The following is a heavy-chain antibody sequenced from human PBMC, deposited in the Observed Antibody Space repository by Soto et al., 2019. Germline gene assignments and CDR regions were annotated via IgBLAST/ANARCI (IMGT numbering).Heavy chain of an antibody. J-gene: IGHJ4*02. CDR3: ARVTGYCSGGSCQDLDY. CDR1: GFSFSGHY. V-gene: IGHV3-72*01. D-gene: IGHD2-15*01. Sequence: EVQLVESGGGLVQPGGSLRLSCAASGFSFSGHYMDWVRQAPGKGLEWVGRTKNKANNYTTEYAASAKGRFTISRDDSKNSLYLQMNSLKTEDTAVYYCARVTGYCSGGSCQDLDYWGRGTLVTVSS. CDR2: TKNKANNYTT.